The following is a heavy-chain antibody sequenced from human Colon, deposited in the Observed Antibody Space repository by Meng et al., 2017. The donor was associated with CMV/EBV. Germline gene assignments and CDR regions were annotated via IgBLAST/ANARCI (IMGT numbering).Heavy chain of an antibody. CDR2: IITNDGNP. V-gene: IGHV7-4-1*02. J-gene: IGHJ4*02. CDR3: ARKSTRIALAGTTIDY. Sequence: QVQLVPSGSELKKPGASVKISCKASVYSFNTYAMNWVRQAPGHVIQGVGWIITNDGNPTYDQDLTGRFFLSFETSVSTASLQISSLKAEDTAIYYSARKSTRIALAGTTIDYWGQGTLVTVSS. CDR1: VYSFNTYA. D-gene: IGHD6-19*01.